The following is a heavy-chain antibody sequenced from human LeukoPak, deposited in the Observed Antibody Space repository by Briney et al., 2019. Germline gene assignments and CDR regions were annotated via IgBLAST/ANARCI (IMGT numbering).Heavy chain of an antibody. Sequence: PGGSLRLSCAASGFTFSSYAMHWVRQAPGKGLEWVAVISYDGSNKYYADSVKGRFTISRDNSKNTLYLQMNSLRAEDTAVYYCASGEEAAFDYWGQGTLVTVSS. CDR3: ASGEEAAFDY. CDR1: GFTFSSYA. CDR2: ISYDGSNK. V-gene: IGHV3-30-3*01. D-gene: IGHD3-10*01. J-gene: IGHJ4*02.